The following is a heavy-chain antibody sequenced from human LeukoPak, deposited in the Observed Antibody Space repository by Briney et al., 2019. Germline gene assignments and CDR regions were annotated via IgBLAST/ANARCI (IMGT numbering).Heavy chain of an antibody. V-gene: IGHV1-69*01. D-gene: IGHD3-22*01. J-gene: IGHJ4*02. CDR2: IIPMFGTT. CDR3: ARDGGYYDSNGFRPFDY. Sequence: SVKVSCKAPGGTFSSYAVSWVRQAPGQGLEWVGGIIPMFGTTKYAEKFQGRVTITADESTSTAYMEMNTLRSEDTAVYYCARDGGYYDSNGFRPFDYWGQGSLVTVSS. CDR1: GGTFSSYA.